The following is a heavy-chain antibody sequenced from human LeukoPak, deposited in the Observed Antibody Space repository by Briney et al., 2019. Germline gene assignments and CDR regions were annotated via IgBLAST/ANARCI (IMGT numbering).Heavy chain of an antibody. Sequence: ASVKVSCKASGGTFSSYAISWVRQAPGQGLEWMGGIIPIFGTANYAQKFQGRVTITTDESTSTAYMELSSLRSEDTAVYYCARADGSGSPGAFDIWGQGTMVTVSS. CDR1: GGTFSSYA. CDR3: ARADGSGSPGAFDI. CDR2: IIPIFGTA. V-gene: IGHV1-69*05. D-gene: IGHD3-10*01. J-gene: IGHJ3*02.